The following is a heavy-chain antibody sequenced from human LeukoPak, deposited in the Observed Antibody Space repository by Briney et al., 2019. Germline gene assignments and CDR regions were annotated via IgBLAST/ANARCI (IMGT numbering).Heavy chain of an antibody. CDR3: ARLGNIVGVPAATMGAFDI. Sequence: GASVKVFCKASGYTFTGYYMHWVRQAPGQGLEWRGWINPKRGGKNYAQTFEGRVTIPRDKPINTAYTELSRLRSEDTAVYYCARLGNIVGVPAATMGAFDIWGQGTMVTVSS. D-gene: IGHD2-2*01. CDR2: INPKRGGK. CDR1: GYTFTGYY. J-gene: IGHJ3*02. V-gene: IGHV1-2*02.